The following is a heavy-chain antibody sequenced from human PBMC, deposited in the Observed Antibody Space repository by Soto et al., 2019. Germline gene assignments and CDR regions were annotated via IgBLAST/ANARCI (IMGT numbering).Heavy chain of an antibody. Sequence: EVQLLESGGGVVPRGGSLRLSCAASGFTVSSHAMSWVRQAPGKGLEWVSSISGSGDGTYYGDSVKGRFTISRDSSKSALYLQMNNLRAEDTAIYYCAKYSELPYEAYLQQWGQGTLVTVSS. CDR1: GFTVSSHA. D-gene: IGHD1-7*01. J-gene: IGHJ1*01. V-gene: IGHV3-23*01. CDR3: AKYSELPYEAYLQQ. CDR2: ISGSGDGT.